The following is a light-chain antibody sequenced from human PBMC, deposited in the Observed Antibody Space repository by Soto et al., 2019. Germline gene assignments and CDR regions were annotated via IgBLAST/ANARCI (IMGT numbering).Light chain of an antibody. CDR3: QQYYNWPPYT. J-gene: IGKJ2*01. CDR2: GAS. Sequence: EVVMTQSPATLSVSPGDRATLSCRASQRVDTNVAWYQQKPGQAPRLLVYGASTRATGIPARFTGFGSGTDFTLAISGLQSADFADYYCQQYYNWPPYTFGQGTKLQIK. CDR1: QRVDTN. V-gene: IGKV3-15*01.